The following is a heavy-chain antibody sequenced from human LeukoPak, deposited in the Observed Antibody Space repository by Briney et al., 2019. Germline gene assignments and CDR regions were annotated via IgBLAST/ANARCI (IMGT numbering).Heavy chain of an antibody. CDR2: IRYDGSNK. Sequence: GGSLRLSCAASGFTFSSYGMHWVRQAPGKGLEWVAFIRYDGSNKYYADSVKGRFTISRDNSKNTLYLQMNSLRAEDTAVYYCAKLRGYYDSSLGYWGQGTLVTVSS. D-gene: IGHD3-22*01. V-gene: IGHV3-30*02. CDR3: AKLRGYYDSSLGY. J-gene: IGHJ4*02. CDR1: GFTFSSYG.